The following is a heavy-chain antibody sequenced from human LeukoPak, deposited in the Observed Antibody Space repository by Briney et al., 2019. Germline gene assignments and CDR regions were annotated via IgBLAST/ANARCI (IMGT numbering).Heavy chain of an antibody. CDR3: ARATYYYGSGSKLYYYMDV. Sequence: GSSVKVSCKASGGTFSSYAISWVRQAPGQGLEWMGGIIPIFGTANYAQKFQGRVTITADESTSTACMELSSLRAEDTAVYYCARATYYYGSGSKLYYYMDVWGKGTTVTISS. CDR1: GGTFSSYA. D-gene: IGHD3-10*01. CDR2: IIPIFGTA. J-gene: IGHJ6*03. V-gene: IGHV1-69*01.